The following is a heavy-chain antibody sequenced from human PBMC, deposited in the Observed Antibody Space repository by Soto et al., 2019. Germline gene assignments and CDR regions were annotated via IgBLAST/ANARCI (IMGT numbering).Heavy chain of an antibody. CDR3: AKSLYRPDHCNTLGYFDT. J-gene: IGHJ4*02. Sequence: EVQVLESGGTLVQPGGSLRLSCAASGDTVSTNAMSWVRQAPGKGLEWVSAISAGGGGTYYADSVKGRFIISRDSSRQTLHLQMNSQKAEDTDIYYCAKSLYRPDHCNTLGYFDTWGQGTLVNVSS. CDR1: GDTVSTNA. D-gene: IGHD2-21*02. V-gene: IGHV3-23*01. CDR2: ISAGGGGT.